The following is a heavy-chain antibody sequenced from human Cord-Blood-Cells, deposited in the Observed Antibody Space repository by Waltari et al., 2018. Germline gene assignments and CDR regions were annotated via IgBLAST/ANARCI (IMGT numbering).Heavy chain of an antibody. CDR3: ARALGNWYFDL. V-gene: IGHV1-2*02. CDR1: GYTFTGYY. Sequence: QVQLVQSGAEVKKPGASVKVSCKASGYTFTGYYLHWVRQAPGQGLEWMGWINPNSGGTNYAQKVQGRVTMTRDTSISTAYMELSRLRSDDTAVYYCARALGNWYFDLWGRGTLVTVSS. J-gene: IGHJ2*01. CDR2: INPNSGGT. D-gene: IGHD7-27*01.